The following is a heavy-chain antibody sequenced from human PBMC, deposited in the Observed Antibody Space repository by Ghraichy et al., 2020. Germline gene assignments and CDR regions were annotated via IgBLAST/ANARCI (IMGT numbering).Heavy chain of an antibody. V-gene: IGHV4-59*01. D-gene: IGHD6-19*01. CDR3: ARGPLGGIAVAGTLFDY. Sequence: SETLSLTCTVSGGSISSYYWSWIRQPPGKGLEWIGYIYYSGSTNYNPSLKSRVTISVDTSKNQFSLKLSSVTAADTAVYYCARGPLGGIAVAGTLFDYWGQGTLVTVSS. CDR1: GGSISSYY. CDR2: IYYSGST. J-gene: IGHJ4*02.